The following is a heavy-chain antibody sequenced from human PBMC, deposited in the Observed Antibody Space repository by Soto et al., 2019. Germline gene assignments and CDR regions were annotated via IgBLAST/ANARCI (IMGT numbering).Heavy chain of an antibody. CDR3: TRDNLYDFWSGFDY. Sequence: GSVRLSCTASGFTFGDYAMSWFRQAPGKGLEWVGFIRSKAYGGTTEYAASVKGRFTISRDDSKSIAYLQMNSLKTEDTAVYYCTRDNLYDFWSGFDYWGQGTLVTVSS. D-gene: IGHD3-3*01. CDR2: IRSKAYGGTT. CDR1: GFTFGDYA. J-gene: IGHJ4*02. V-gene: IGHV3-49*03.